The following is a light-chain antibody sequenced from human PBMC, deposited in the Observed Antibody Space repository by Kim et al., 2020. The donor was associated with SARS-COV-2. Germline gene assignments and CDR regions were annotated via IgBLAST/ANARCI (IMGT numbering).Light chain of an antibody. J-gene: IGKJ1*01. CDR2: KAS. CDR3: QQYRSYPWT. Sequence: ASVVDRVTITCRASRNIDDWVAWYQQKPGRAPRLRIYKASALKSGVPSRFSGSGSGTEFTLSTSSLQPDDFATYYCQQYRSYPWTFCQGTKVDI. V-gene: IGKV1-5*03. CDR1: RNIDDW.